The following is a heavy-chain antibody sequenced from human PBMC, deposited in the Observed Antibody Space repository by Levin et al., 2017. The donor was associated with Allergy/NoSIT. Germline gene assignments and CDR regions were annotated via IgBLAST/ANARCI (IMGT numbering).Heavy chain of an antibody. Sequence: PGGSLRLSCAASGFTFTNYWMTWVRQAPGKGLEWVANIDQGGSGKYYVDSVKGRFTISRDNDMNSLYLQMNSLRAEDTAVYFCARTGDDYWGQGTLVTVSS. V-gene: IGHV3-7*04. CDR1: GFTFTNYW. D-gene: IGHD4-17*01. CDR3: ARTGDDY. J-gene: IGHJ4*02. CDR2: IDQGGSGK.